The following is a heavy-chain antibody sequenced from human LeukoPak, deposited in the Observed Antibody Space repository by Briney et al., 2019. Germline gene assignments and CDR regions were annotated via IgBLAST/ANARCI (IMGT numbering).Heavy chain of an antibody. D-gene: IGHD1-26*01. J-gene: IGHJ4*02. Sequence: GGSLRLSCAASGFTFSSSGMNWVRQAPGKGLEWISFISSSSSTIYYVDSVKGRFTISRDNAKNSLYLQMNSLRDEDTAVYFCASYSGTYTKNFEYWGQGTLVTVSS. V-gene: IGHV3-48*02. CDR3: ASYSGTYTKNFEY. CDR2: ISSSSSTI. CDR1: GFTFSSSG.